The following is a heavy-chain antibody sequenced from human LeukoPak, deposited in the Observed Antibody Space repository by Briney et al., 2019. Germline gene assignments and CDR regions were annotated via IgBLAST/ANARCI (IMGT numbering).Heavy chain of an antibody. D-gene: IGHD2-21*01. Sequence: TLSLTCTVSGGSISSGRYYWNWIRQPAGKGLEWIGRIYISGNTNYNPSLKSRVTISVDTSKNQFSLKVSSVTAADTAVYYCARAPTYSPTAVGYYMNVWGKGTTVTISS. J-gene: IGHJ6*03. V-gene: IGHV4-61*02. CDR3: ARAPTYSPTAVGYYMNV. CDR2: IYISGNT. CDR1: GGSISSGRYY.